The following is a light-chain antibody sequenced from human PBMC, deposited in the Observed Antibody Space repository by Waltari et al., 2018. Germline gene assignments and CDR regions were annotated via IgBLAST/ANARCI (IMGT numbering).Light chain of an antibody. V-gene: IGKV1-39*01. J-gene: IGKJ3*01. CDR1: QSISSY. CDR3: QQSYSTPFT. Sequence: DIQMTQPPSSLPASVGDRVTITCRASQSISSYLNWYQQKPGNAPKLLIYAASSLQSGVPSRFSGSGSGTDFTLTISSLQPEDFATYYCQQSYSTPFTFGPGTKVDIK. CDR2: AAS.